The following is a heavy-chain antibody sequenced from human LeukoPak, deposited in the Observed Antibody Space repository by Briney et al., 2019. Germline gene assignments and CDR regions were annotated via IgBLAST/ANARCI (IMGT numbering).Heavy chain of an antibody. CDR1: GFSLSTNGVG. V-gene: IGHV2-5*01. J-gene: IGHJ4*01. CDR2: IYWNDDK. CDR3: AHSWLLLVNDY. D-gene: IGHD3-22*01. Sequence: SGPTLVNPTQTLTLTCTFSGFSLSTNGVGVGWIRQPPGKALEWLAVIYWNDDKRYSPSLKSRLTITKDTSKNQVVLTMTNMDPVDTATYYCAHSWLLLVNDYWGHGTLVTASS.